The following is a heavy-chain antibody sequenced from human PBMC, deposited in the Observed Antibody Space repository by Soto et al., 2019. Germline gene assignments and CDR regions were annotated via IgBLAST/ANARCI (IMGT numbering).Heavy chain of an antibody. J-gene: IGHJ4*02. CDR1: GFTFSSYW. V-gene: IGHV3-7*03. CDR3: VRDYRVSYGYGPFDY. CDR2: IKQDVGEK. D-gene: IGHD5-18*01. Sequence: QPGGSLRLSCAAPGFTFSSYWMSWVRQAPGKGLEWVANIKQDVGEKYYVDSVKGRFTISRDNAKNSLYLQMNSLRGDDTAVYYCVRDYRVSYGYGPFDYWGQGTLVTVSS.